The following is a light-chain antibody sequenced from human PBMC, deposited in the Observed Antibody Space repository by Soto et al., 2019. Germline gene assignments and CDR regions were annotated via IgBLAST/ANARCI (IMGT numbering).Light chain of an antibody. CDR1: SSDVGGYNY. Sequence: QSALTQPASVSGSPGQSITISCTGTSSDVGGYNYVSWYQQHPGKAPKLMIYDVSNRPSGVSNRFSGSKSGNTASLTISGLQAEDEAYYYCSAYTSSVLFGGGTKLTV. CDR2: DVS. J-gene: IGLJ2*01. CDR3: SAYTSSVL. V-gene: IGLV2-14*03.